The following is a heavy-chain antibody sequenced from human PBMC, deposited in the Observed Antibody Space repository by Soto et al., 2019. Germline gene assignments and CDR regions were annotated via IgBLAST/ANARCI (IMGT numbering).Heavy chain of an antibody. Sequence: SETLSLTCTVSGGSISSGGYYWSWIRQHPGKGLEWIGYIYYSGSTYYNPSLKSRVTISVDTSKNQFSLKLSSVTAADTAVYYCARGENYYDSSEDDAFDIWGQGTMVTVSS. V-gene: IGHV4-31*03. CDR3: ARGENYYDSSEDDAFDI. CDR2: IYYSGST. D-gene: IGHD3-22*01. J-gene: IGHJ3*02. CDR1: GGSISSGGYY.